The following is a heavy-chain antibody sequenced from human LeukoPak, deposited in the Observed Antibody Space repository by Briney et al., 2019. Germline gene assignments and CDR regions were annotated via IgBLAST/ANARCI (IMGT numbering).Heavy chain of an antibody. J-gene: IGHJ4*02. Sequence: GRSLRLSCAASGFTFSSYGMHWVRQAPGKGLEWVAVISYDGSNKYYADSVKGRFTISRDNSKNTLYLQMNSLRAEDTAVYYCAKDGGRYRFDFWGQGTMVTVSS. D-gene: IGHD3-16*02. CDR1: GFTFSSYG. CDR3: AKDGGRYRFDF. CDR2: ISYDGSNK. V-gene: IGHV3-30*18.